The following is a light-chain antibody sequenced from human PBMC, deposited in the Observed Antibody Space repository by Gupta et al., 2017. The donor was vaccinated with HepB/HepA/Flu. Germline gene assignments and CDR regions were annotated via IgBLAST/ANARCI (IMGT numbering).Light chain of an antibody. J-gene: IGLJ3*02. Sequence: QSVLTQPPSVSAAPGQKVTISCSRSSSNIGNNYISWYQHLPGTAPKLLIYENNRRPSGIPDRFSGSRSATSATLGITGLQAGDEAVYYCGTWDSSLSANWVFGGGTKLTVL. CDR2: ENN. V-gene: IGLV1-51*02. CDR3: GTWDSSLSANWV. CDR1: SSNIGNNY.